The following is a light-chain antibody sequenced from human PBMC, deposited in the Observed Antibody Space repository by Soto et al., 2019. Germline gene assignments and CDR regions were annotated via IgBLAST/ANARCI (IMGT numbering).Light chain of an antibody. CDR1: QSVSSIY. J-gene: IGKJ1*01. Sequence: EIVLTQSPGTLSLSPGERATLSCRASQSVSSIYLAWYQQKPGQAPMLLIYGASSRSPGIPDRFSGSGSGTDFNLTNSRLEPEDLAVYYCQQYGSSRWTFGHGTKVDI. CDR2: GAS. V-gene: IGKV3-20*01. CDR3: QQYGSSRWT.